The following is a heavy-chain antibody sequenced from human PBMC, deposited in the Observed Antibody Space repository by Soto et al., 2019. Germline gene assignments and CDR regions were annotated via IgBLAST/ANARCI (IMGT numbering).Heavy chain of an antibody. CDR1: GDSVSSNGAA. Sequence: SQTLSLTCAISGDSVSSNGAAWNWIRQSPSRGLEWLGRTYYRSKWYNDYAGSLKSRIIINPDTSKNQFSLQLNSLTPEDAAVYYCARGAFREFGTFDVWGQGTMVTVSS. CDR3: ARGAFREFGTFDV. J-gene: IGHJ3*01. V-gene: IGHV6-1*01. CDR2: TYYRSKWYN. D-gene: IGHD1-26*01.